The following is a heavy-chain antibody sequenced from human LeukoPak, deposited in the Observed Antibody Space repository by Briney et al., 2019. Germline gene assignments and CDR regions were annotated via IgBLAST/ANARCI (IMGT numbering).Heavy chain of an antibody. J-gene: IGHJ4*02. CDR1: GFTFSSYG. CDR2: IQYDGSIE. D-gene: IGHD2-2*01. CDR3: ARDSCGSPSCFDY. V-gene: IGHV3-33*01. Sequence: GGSLRLSCTASGFTFSSYGMHWVRQAPGRGLEWVAAIQYDGSIEYYADSVKGRFTISRDQSKNTLFLQVNSLRAEDTAVYYCARDSCGSPSCFDYWGQGTLVTVSS.